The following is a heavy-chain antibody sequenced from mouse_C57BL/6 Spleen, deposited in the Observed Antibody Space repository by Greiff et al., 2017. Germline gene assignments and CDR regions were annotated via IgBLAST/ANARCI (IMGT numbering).Heavy chain of an antibody. CDR2: IHPNSGST. CDR1: GYTFTSYW. CDR3: ARAYYYYAMDY. D-gene: IGHD6-5*01. J-gene: IGHJ4*01. V-gene: IGHV1-64*01. Sequence: QVQLQQPGAELVKPGASVKMSCKASGYTFTSYWITWVKQRPGQGLEWIGMIHPNSGSTNYNEKFKSKATLTVDKSSSTAYMQLSSLTSEDSAVYYCARAYYYYAMDYWGQGTSVTVSS.